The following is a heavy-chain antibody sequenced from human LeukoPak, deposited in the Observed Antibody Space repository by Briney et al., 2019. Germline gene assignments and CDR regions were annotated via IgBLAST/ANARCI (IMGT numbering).Heavy chain of an antibody. D-gene: IGHD2-15*01. Sequence: ASVKVSCKPSVYTFTRYVICWVGPAPGQGLEWMGWIGAYNGDTNYAQKFQGRVTMTTDTSTSTAYMDLRSLRSDDTAVYYCTRDHCSGDNCPSFDYWGQGTLVTVSS. J-gene: IGHJ4*02. V-gene: IGHV1-18*04. CDR1: VYTFTRYV. CDR3: TRDHCSGDNCPSFDY. CDR2: IGAYNGDT.